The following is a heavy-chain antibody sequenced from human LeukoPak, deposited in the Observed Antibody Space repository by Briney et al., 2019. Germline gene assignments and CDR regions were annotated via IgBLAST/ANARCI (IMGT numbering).Heavy chain of an antibody. CDR2: ISGGGSTM. Sequence: GGSLRLSCAASGFTFSSYEMNWVRQAPGKGLEWVSYISGGGSTMFYADSVKGRFTISRDNAKNSLYLQMNSLRAEDTAVYYCATNVFSSDDYWGRGTLVTVSS. D-gene: IGHD2/OR15-2a*01. J-gene: IGHJ4*02. CDR3: ATNVFSSDDY. CDR1: GFTFSSYE. V-gene: IGHV3-48*03.